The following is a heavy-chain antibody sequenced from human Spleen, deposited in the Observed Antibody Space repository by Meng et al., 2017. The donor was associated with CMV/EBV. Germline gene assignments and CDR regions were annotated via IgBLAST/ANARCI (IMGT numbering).Heavy chain of an antibody. J-gene: IGHJ5*02. Sequence: HVQLQQWGAGLLKPSETLSLTCAVYGGSFSGYYWSWIRQPPGKGLEWIGYIYYSGSTYYNPSLKSRVTISVDTSKNQFSLKLSSVTAADTAVYYCAREHVLLWFGRGWFDPWGQGTLVTVSS. CDR2: IYYSGST. D-gene: IGHD3-10*01. CDR3: AREHVLLWFGRGWFDP. CDR1: GGSFSGYY. V-gene: IGHV4-34*11.